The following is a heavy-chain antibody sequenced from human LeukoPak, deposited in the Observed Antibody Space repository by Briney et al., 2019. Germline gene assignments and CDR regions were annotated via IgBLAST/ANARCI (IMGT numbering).Heavy chain of an antibody. CDR1: GYTFTGYY. D-gene: IGHD3-9*01. CDR2: INPNSGGT. J-gene: IGHJ6*03. V-gene: IGHV1-2*02. CDR3: ARRNILTGYYVGHDTLRNSNYYYYYMDV. Sequence: AASVKVSCKASGYTFTGYYMHWVRQAPGQGLEWMGWINPNSGGTNYAQKFQGRVTMTRDTSISTAYMELSRLRSDDTAVYYCARRNILTGYYVGHDTLRNSNYYYYYMDVWGKGTTVTVSS.